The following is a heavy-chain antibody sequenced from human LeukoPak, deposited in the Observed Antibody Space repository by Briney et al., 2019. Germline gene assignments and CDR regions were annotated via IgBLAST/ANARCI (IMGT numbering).Heavy chain of an antibody. D-gene: IGHD1-14*01. CDR1: GFTFSTYA. Sequence: GGSLRLSCAASGFTFSTYAMSWVRQAPGKGLEWVSTISVNGGDTFYPDSVKGRFIISRDNSENTLFLQMNSLRAEDTAVYYCTTYNRDVPFDYWGQGTLVTVSS. CDR3: TTYNRDVPFDY. J-gene: IGHJ4*02. V-gene: IGHV3-23*01. CDR2: ISVNGGDT.